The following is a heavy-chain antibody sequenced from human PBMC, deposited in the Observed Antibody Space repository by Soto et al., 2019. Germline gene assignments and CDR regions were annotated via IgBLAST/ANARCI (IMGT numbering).Heavy chain of an antibody. CDR2: INPNSGGT. V-gene: IGHV1-2*02. D-gene: IGHD5-18*01. CDR3: ARDGAGGYSYGYWNWFDP. J-gene: IGHJ5*02. CDR1: GYTFTGYY. Sequence: ASVKVSCKASGYTFTGYYMHWLRQSPGQGLEWMGWINPNSGGTNYAQKFQGRVTMTRDTSISTAYMELSRLRSDDTAVYYCARDGAGGYSYGYWNWFDPWGQGTLVTVSS.